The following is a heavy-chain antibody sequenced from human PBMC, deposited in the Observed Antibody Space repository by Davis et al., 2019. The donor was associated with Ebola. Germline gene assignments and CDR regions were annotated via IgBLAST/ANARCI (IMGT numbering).Heavy chain of an antibody. Sequence: SETLSLTCAVYGGSFSGYYWSWIRQPPGKGLEWIGEINHSGSTNYNPSLKSRITISLDTSKNQFSLKLSSVTAADTAVYFCAQRRFLEWLLYKSLGGFDYWGQGTLVTVSS. CDR3: AQRRFLEWLLYKSLGGFDY. CDR2: INHSGST. J-gene: IGHJ4*02. CDR1: GGSFSGYY. V-gene: IGHV4-34*01. D-gene: IGHD3-3*01.